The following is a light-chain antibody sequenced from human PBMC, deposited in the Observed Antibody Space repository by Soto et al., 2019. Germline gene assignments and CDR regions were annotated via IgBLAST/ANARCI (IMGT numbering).Light chain of an antibody. J-gene: IGKJ1*01. CDR2: AAS. CDR3: QQSYSTPWT. CDR1: QSISSY. Sequence: DIQMTQSPSSLSAYVGDRVTITCRASQSISSYLNWYQQKPGKAPKLLIYAASSLQSGVPSRFSGSGSGTDFTLTISSLQPEDFATYYCQQSYSTPWTFGQGTIVDVK. V-gene: IGKV1-39*01.